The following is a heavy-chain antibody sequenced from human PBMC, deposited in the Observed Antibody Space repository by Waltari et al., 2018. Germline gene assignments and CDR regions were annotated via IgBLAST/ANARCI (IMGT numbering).Heavy chain of an antibody. CDR2: INSDGSST. CDR3: ARDAAAAGPAEYFQH. Sequence: EVQLVESGGGLVQPGGSLRLSCAASGFTFSSYWMHWVRQAPGKGLVWVSRINSDGSSTSYADSVKGRFTISRDNAKNTLYLQMNSLRAEDTAVYYCARDAAAAGPAEYFQHWGQGTLVTVSS. CDR1: GFTFSSYW. D-gene: IGHD6-13*01. J-gene: IGHJ1*01. V-gene: IGHV3-74*01.